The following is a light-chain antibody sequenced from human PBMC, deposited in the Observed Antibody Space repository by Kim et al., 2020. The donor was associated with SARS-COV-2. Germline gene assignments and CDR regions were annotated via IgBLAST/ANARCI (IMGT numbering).Light chain of an antibody. V-gene: IGKV3-20*01. J-gene: IGKJ2*03. CDR1: RSLSNTY. CDR3: QQIDSSASES. Sequence: EIVLTQSPGTLSLSPGKRATLSCRASRSLSNTYLAWYQQKPGQAPRLLIYGIFHRATGIPDRFTGSGSGTDFTLTISRLEPEDFAVYDCQQIDSSASESFGQGTKLEI. CDR2: GIF.